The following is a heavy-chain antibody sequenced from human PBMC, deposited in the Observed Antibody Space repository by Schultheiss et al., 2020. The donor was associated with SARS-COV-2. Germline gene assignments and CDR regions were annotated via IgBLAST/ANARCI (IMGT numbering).Heavy chain of an antibody. CDR1: GGSVSRGSYY. CDR2: ISYSGST. J-gene: IGHJ6*02. D-gene: IGHD6-13*01. Sequence: SETLSLTCTVSGGSVSRGSYYWSWIRQPPGKGLEWIGYISYSGSTKYNPSLKSRVTISVDTSKNQFYLKLSSVTAADTAVYYCARGPEDIAAAGYYYYYYGLDVWGQGTAVTVSS. V-gene: IGHV4-61*01. CDR3: ARGPEDIAAAGYYYYYYGLDV.